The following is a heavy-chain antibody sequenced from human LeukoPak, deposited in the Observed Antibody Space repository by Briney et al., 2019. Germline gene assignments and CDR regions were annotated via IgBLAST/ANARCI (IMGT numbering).Heavy chain of an antibody. V-gene: IGHV1-8*01. CDR3: AREDPQSGFGELTFDP. J-gene: IGHJ5*02. D-gene: IGHD3-10*01. CDR2: MNPNSGNT. Sequence: SSVKVSFKASVYTFTSYDINWVRQATGQGLERMGWMNPNSGNTGYAQKFQGRVTITRNTSISTDYMELSSLRSEDTVVYYCAREDPQSGFGELTFDPWGQGTLVTVSS. CDR1: VYTFTSYD.